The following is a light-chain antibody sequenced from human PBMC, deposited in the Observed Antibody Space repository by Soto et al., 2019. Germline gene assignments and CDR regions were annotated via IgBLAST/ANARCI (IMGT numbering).Light chain of an antibody. V-gene: IGKV3-11*01. CDR3: QPRRNLRT. J-gene: IGKJ1*01. CDR1: QSVSSD. Sequence: LALSPEERDTPAGRASQSVSSDLAWYQQKPGQAPRLLIYAASNRATGIPARFSCSGSGTAFTLSISSLEPEEFSVYKCQPRRNLRTIGQGTKVDIK. CDR2: AAS.